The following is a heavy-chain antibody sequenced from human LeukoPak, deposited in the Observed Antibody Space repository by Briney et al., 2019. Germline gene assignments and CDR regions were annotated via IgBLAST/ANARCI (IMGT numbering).Heavy chain of an antibody. CDR2: IYYSGST. D-gene: IGHD3-10*01. V-gene: IGHV4-59*01. CDR1: GGSISSYY. CDR3: ARVLTMVRGVISPYYYYSMDV. J-gene: IGHJ6*03. Sequence: PSETLSLTCTVSGGSISSYYWSWIRQPPGKGLEWIGYIYYSGSTNYNPSLKSRVTISVDTSKNQFSLKLSSVTAAATAVYYCARVLTMVRGVISPYYYYSMDVWGKGTTVTVSS.